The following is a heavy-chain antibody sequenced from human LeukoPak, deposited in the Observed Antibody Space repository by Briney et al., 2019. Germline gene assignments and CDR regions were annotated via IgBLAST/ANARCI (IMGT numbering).Heavy chain of an antibody. CDR1: GFTFSSYA. Sequence: GGSLRLSCAASGFTFSSYAMSRVRQAPGKGLEWVSTISGSGSSTYYADSVKGRFTISRDNSKNTLYLQMNSLRAEDTAVYYCAKVYYYDSEPFDYWGQGTLVTVSS. D-gene: IGHD3-22*01. CDR2: ISGSGSST. J-gene: IGHJ4*02. V-gene: IGHV3-23*01. CDR3: AKVYYYDSEPFDY.